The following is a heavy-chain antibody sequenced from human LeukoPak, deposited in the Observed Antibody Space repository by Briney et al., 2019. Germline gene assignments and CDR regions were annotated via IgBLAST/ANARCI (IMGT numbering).Heavy chain of an antibody. V-gene: IGHV4-59*01. CDR1: GGSISSYY. CDR3: ARVNCSSTSCYRHYYYGMDV. CDR2: IYYSGST. D-gene: IGHD2-2*01. Sequence: SETLSLTCTVSGGSISSYYWSWIRQPPGKGLEWIGYIYYSGSTNYNPSLRSRVTISVDTSKNQFSLKLSSVTAADTAVYYCARVNCSSTSCYRHYYYGMDVWGRGTTVTVSS. J-gene: IGHJ6*02.